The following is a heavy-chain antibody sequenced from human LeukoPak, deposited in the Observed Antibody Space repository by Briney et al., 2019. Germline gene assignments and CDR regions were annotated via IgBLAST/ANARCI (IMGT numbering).Heavy chain of an antibody. CDR2: SYWDDDK. D-gene: IGHD2-2*01. J-gene: IGHJ5*02. Sequence: ESGPTPVKPTQTLTLPCTFSGFSLSTSGVGVGWIRQPPGKALEWLALSYWDDDKRYSPPLKRRLTITKDTSKHQVVLTMTNMGPVDTATYYCAHSIVVVPAATNWFDPWGQGTLVTVSS. CDR3: AHSIVVVPAATNWFDP. CDR1: GFSLSTSGVG. V-gene: IGHV2-5*02.